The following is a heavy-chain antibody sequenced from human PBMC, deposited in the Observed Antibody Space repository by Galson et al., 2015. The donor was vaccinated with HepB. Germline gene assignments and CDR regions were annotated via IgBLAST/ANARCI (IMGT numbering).Heavy chain of an antibody. CDR3: ARRGEDDAFDI. CDR1: GFTFSSYA. V-gene: IGHV3-30*04. D-gene: IGHD3-16*01. Sequence: SLRLSCAASGFTFSSYAMHWVRQAPGKGLEWVAVISYDGSNKYYADSVKGRFTISRDNSKNTLYLQMNSLRAEDTAVYYCARRGEDDAFDIWGQGTMVTVSS. CDR2: ISYDGSNK. J-gene: IGHJ3*02.